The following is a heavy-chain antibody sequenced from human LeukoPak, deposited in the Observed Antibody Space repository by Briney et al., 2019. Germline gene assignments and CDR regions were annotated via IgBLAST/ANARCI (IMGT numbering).Heavy chain of an antibody. CDR2: IWYDGSNK. CDR3: AKATRDGYNREGY. V-gene: IGHV3-33*06. D-gene: IGHD5-12*01. J-gene: IGHJ4*02. CDR1: GFTFSSYG. Sequence: PGGSLRLSCAASGFTFSSYGMHWVRQAPGKGLEWVAVIWYDGSNKYYADSVKGRFTISRDNSKNTLYLQMNSLRAEDTAVYYCAKATRDGYNREGYWGQGTRVTVSS.